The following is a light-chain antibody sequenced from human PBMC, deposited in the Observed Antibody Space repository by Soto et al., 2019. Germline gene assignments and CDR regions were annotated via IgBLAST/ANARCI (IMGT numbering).Light chain of an antibody. CDR2: KVS. CDR1: SSDVGGYDY. J-gene: IGLJ1*01. Sequence: QSLLTQPASVSGSPGQSITISCTGSSSDVGGYDYVSWYQQHPGKAPKLMIYKVSNRPSGVSNRFSGSKSGSTASLTISGLQAEDEADYYCSSYSSRSTPPYVFGTGTKVTVL. CDR3: SSYSSRSTPPYV. V-gene: IGLV2-14*01.